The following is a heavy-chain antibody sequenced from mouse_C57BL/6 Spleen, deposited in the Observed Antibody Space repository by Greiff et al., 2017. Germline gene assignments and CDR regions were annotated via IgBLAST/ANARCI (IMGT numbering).Heavy chain of an antibody. CDR3: ARDLGYPYAMDD. J-gene: IGHJ4*01. V-gene: IGHV3-6*01. CDR2: ISYDGSN. Sequence: DVKLQESGPGLVKPSQSLSLTCSVTGYSITSGYYWNWIRQFPGNKLEWMGYISYDGSNNYNPSLKNRISITRDTSANQFFLKLNSVTTEDTATXYCARDLGYPYAMDDWGQGTSVTVSS. D-gene: IGHD2-2*01. CDR1: GYSITSGYY.